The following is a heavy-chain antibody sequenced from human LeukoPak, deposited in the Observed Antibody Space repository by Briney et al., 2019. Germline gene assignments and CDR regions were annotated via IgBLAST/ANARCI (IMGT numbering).Heavy chain of an antibody. J-gene: IGHJ4*02. CDR3: AKQLGYCSDGSCYFPY. D-gene: IGHD2-15*01. Sequence: GGSLRLSCAASGFTFSNYAMTWVRQAPGKGLEWVSAISNNGGYTYYADSVQGRFTISRDNSKSTLCLQMNGLRAEDTAVYYCAKQLGYCSDGSCYFPYWGQGTLVTVSS. CDR2: ISNNGGYT. CDR1: GFTFSNYA. V-gene: IGHV3-23*01.